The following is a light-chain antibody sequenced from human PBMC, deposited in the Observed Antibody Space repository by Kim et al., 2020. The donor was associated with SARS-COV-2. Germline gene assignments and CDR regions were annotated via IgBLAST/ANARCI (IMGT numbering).Light chain of an antibody. CDR2: GTS. J-gene: IGKJ2*01. Sequence: SPRERATLSCRARPTLTCSYLAWYQQKPGQAPLLLIYGTSTRATVIADRFSGSGSGTDFTLTISRLESEDSAVYYCQQYGRSPSYTFGQGTKLEI. CDR1: PTLTCSY. CDR3: QQYGRSPSYT. V-gene: IGKV3-20*01.